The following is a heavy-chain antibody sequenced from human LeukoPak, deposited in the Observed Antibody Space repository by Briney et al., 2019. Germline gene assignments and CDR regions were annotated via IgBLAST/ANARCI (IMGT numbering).Heavy chain of an antibody. CDR3: ARDAWLVGTTNLYYFDY. Sequence: ASVKVSCKASGYTFTGHYMHWVRQAPGQGLEWMGWINPNSGDTNYAQKFQGRVTMIRDPSISTAYMALTRLRSDDTAVYYCARDAWLVGTTNLYYFDYWGQGTLVAVSS. CDR1: GYTFTGHY. V-gene: IGHV1-2*02. J-gene: IGHJ4*02. CDR2: INPNSGDT. D-gene: IGHD1-26*01.